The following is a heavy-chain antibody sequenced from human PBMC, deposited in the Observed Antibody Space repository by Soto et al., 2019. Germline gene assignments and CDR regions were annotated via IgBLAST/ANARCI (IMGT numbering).Heavy chain of an antibody. CDR1: GGSISIYY. V-gene: IGHV4-59*08. CDR2: IYYSGST. CDR3: ARYQLSRGGIKFDY. D-gene: IGHD3-16*01. J-gene: IGHJ4*02. Sequence: PSETLSLTCTVSGGSISIYYWSWIRQPPGKGLEWIGYIYYSGSTNYNPSLKSRVTISVDTSKNQFSLKLSSVTAADTAVYYCARYQLSRGGIKFDYWGQGTLVTVSS.